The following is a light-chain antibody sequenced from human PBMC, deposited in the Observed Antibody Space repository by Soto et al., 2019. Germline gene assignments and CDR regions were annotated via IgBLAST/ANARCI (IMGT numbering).Light chain of an antibody. CDR3: QHYGDSPYT. Sequence: EIVLTQSPGTLSLSPGERATLSCRASQSVSSNYLAWYQQKPGQAPRLLFYGASSRATGIPDRFSGSGSGTDFTLTISRLEPEDFAVYYCQHYGDSPYTFGQGTRLEIK. J-gene: IGKJ2*01. V-gene: IGKV3-20*01. CDR1: QSVSSNY. CDR2: GAS.